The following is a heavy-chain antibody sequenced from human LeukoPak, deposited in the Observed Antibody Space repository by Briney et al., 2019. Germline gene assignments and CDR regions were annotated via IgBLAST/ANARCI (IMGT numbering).Heavy chain of an antibody. J-gene: IGHJ4*02. CDR2: ISSSSSTI. CDR1: GFTFSSYS. CDR3: ARVAYCGGDCYSYQ. V-gene: IGHV3-48*01. Sequence: GGSLRLSCAASGFTFSSYSMNWVRQAPGKGLEWVSYISSSSSTIYYADSVKGRFTISRDNAKNSLYLQMNSLRAEDTAVYYCARVAYCGGDCYSYQWGQGTLVSVSS. D-gene: IGHD2-21*02.